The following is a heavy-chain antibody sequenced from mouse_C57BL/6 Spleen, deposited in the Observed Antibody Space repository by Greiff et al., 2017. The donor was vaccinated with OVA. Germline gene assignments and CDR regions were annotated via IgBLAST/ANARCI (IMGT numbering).Heavy chain of an antibody. CDR3: ARGDPGYYAVDY. CDR2: IDPSDSYT. J-gene: IGHJ4*01. V-gene: IGHV1-59*01. CDR1: GYTFTSYW. Sequence: QVQLQQPGAELVRPGTSVKLSCKASGYTFTSYWMHWVKQRPGQGLEWIGVIDPSDSYTNYNQKFKGKATLTVDTSSSTAYLQLSSLTSEDSAVYYCARGDPGYYAVDYWGQGTSVTVSS.